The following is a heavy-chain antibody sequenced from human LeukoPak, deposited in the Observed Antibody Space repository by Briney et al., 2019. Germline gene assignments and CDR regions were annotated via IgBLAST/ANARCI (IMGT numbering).Heavy chain of an antibody. CDR1: GFSFSDYY. Sequence: GGSLRLSCAASGFSFSDYYMNWIRQAPGGGLECVAYISSSSSTIHYADSVKGRFTISRDNAKNSLFLQMNNLRDEDTAIYYCARRNIGATYYFDYWGQGTLVTVSS. J-gene: IGHJ4*02. CDR3: ARRNIGATYYFDY. CDR2: ISSSSSTI. D-gene: IGHD2-15*01. V-gene: IGHV3-11*01.